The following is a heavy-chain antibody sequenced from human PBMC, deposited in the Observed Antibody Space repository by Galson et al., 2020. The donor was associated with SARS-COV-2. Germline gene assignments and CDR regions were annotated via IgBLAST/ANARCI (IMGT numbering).Heavy chain of an antibody. Sequence: SGPTLVKPTQTLTLTCTFSGFSLSTSGMCVSWIRQPPGKALEWLALIDWDDDKYYSTSLKTRLTISKDTSKNQVVLTMTNMDPVDTATYYCARYARIAVAGRGGGYYFDYWGQGTLVTVSS. CDR3: ARYARIAVAGRGGGYYFDY. D-gene: IGHD6-19*01. V-gene: IGHV2-70*01. J-gene: IGHJ4*02. CDR2: IDWDDDK. CDR1: GFSLSTSGMC.